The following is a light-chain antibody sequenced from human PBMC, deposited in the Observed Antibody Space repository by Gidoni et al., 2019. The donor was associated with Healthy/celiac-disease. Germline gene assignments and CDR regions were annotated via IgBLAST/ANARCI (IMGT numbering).Light chain of an antibody. CDR3: QKYNSALFT. CDR1: QGIINY. J-gene: IGKJ3*01. CDR2: AAS. Sequence: DIQMTQSPSSLSASVGDRVTITCRASQGIINYLAWYQQKPGKVPKLLIYAASTLQSGVPSRFSGSGSGTDFTLTISSLQPEDVATYYCQKYNSALFTCGPGTKVDIK. V-gene: IGKV1-27*01.